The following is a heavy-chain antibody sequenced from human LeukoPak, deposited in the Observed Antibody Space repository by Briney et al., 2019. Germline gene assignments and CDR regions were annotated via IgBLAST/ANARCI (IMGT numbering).Heavy chain of an antibody. CDR2: ISVSSENT. CDR3: ARVGRTKVATMAY. CDR1: GYTFTNYG. J-gene: IGHJ4*02. D-gene: IGHD5-12*01. Sequence: ASVKVSCKASGYTFTNYGISWVRQAPGQGLEWMGWISVSSENTDSAQKFQGRVTMTTDTSTSTAYMELRNLRSDDTATYYCARVGRTKVATMAYWGQGTLVTVSS. V-gene: IGHV1-18*01.